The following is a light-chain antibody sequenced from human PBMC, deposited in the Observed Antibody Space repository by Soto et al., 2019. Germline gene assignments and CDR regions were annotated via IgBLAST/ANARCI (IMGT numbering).Light chain of an antibody. Sequence: QAVVTQEPSLTVSPGGTVTLTCAPSAGAVTTGHYPYWFQQKPGQAPRTLIYDTTNKHSWTPARFSGSLLGGKAALTLSGAQPEDEAEYYCLLSYGGARGVFGTGTKVTVL. J-gene: IGLJ1*01. CDR2: DTT. CDR3: LLSYGGARGV. V-gene: IGLV7-46*01. CDR1: AGAVTTGHY.